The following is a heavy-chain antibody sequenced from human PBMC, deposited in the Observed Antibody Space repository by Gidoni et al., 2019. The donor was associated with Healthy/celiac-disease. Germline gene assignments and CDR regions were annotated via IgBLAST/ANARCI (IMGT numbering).Heavy chain of an antibody. CDR3: ARIDAERDYYDSSGYYSVLNY. Sequence: QVTLKESGPVLVKPTETLTLTCPVSGFSLSNARMGVSWIRQPPGKALEWLAHIFSNDEKSYSTSLKSRLTISKDTSKSQVVLTMTNMDPVDTATYYCARIDAERDYYDSSGYYSVLNYWGQGTLVTVSS. J-gene: IGHJ4*02. CDR1: GFSLSNARMG. D-gene: IGHD3-22*01. CDR2: IFSNDEK. V-gene: IGHV2-26*01.